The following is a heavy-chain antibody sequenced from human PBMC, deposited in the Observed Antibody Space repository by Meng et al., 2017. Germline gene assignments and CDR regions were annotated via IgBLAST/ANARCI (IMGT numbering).Heavy chain of an antibody. CDR3: ARSDWFDP. CDR2: IKPDGTMT. J-gene: IGHJ5*02. Sequence: EVHLVDAGGGFVQSGGSLRPSCTASGFTFRHYWMHWVRQSPGKGLVWVSRIKPDGTMTVYADSVKGRFTISRDNAKNTLYLQMNSLRSDDTAVYYCARSDWFDPWGQGTLVTVSS. CDR1: GFTFRHYW. V-gene: IGHV3-74*01.